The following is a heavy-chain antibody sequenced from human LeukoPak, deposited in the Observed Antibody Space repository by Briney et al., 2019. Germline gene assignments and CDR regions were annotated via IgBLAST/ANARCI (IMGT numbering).Heavy chain of an antibody. CDR2: ISYDGSNK. V-gene: IGHV3-30*04. D-gene: IGHD6-19*01. CDR3: ARVSVAGHTYYYYGMDV. CDR1: GFTFSTYA. Sequence: GGSLRLSCAASGFTFSTYAMHWVRQAPGKGLEWVALISYDGSNKYYADSVKGRFTISRDNSKNTLYLQMNSLRAEDTAVYYCARVSVAGHTYYYYGMDVWGQGTTVTVSS. J-gene: IGHJ6*02.